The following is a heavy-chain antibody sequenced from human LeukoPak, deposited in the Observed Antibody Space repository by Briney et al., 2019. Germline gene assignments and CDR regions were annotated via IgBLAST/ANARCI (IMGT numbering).Heavy chain of an antibody. CDR3: ARKAGSGWSLLWYYGMDV. CDR2: INHSGST. D-gene: IGHD6-19*01. V-gene: IGHV4-34*01. J-gene: IGHJ6*02. Sequence: SETLSLTCAVCGGSFSGYYWSWIRQPPGKGLEWIGEINHSGSTNYNPCLKSRGTISVDTYKNQYSLKLSSVTAADTAVYYCARKAGSGWSLLWYYGMDVWGQGTTVTVSS. CDR1: GGSFSGYY.